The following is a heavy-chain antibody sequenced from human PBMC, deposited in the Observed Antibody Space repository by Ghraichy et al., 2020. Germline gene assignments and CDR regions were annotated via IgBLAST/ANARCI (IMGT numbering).Heavy chain of an antibody. CDR3: ASRGDGDQYYFDY. D-gene: IGHD4-17*01. J-gene: IGHJ4*02. V-gene: IGHV4-39*01. CDR2: IYYSGGT. CDR1: GGSISSRSYY. Sequence: SETLSLTCTVSGGSISSRSYYWGWIRQPPGKGLEWIANIYYSGGTYYNPSLKSRVTMSVDTSKNQFSLKLNSVTAADTAVYYCASRGDGDQYYFDYWGQGTLVTVSS.